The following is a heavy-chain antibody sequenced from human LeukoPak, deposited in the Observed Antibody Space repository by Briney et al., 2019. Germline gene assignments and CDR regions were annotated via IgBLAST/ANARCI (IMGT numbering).Heavy chain of an antibody. CDR2: MYHGGST. CDR3: AGTNDFGDYVGA. V-gene: IGHV4-30-2*01. CDR1: GGSISRSDYS. Sequence: PSQTLSLTCAVSGGSISRSDYSWSWIRQPPGKGLEWIGYMYHGGSTYYNPSLSSRVTISADGSKNQFYLRLNSVTAADTAVYYCAGTNDFGDYVGAWGQGTQVTVSS. J-gene: IGHJ5*02. D-gene: IGHD4-17*01.